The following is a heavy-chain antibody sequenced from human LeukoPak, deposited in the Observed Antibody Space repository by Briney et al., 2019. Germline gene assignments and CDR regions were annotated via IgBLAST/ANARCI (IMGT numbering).Heavy chain of an antibody. Sequence: PGGSLRLCCAASGITVSSNFMSWVRQAPGTGLEWVSGINWNGGSTGYADSVKGRFTISRDNAKNSLYLQMNSLRAEDTALYYCARRKVGATHNWFDPWGQGTLVTVSS. CDR2: INWNGGST. J-gene: IGHJ5*02. V-gene: IGHV3-20*04. CDR1: GITVSSNF. D-gene: IGHD1-26*01. CDR3: ARRKVGATHNWFDP.